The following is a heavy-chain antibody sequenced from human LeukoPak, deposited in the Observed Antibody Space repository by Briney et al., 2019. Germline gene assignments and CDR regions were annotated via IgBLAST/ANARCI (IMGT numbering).Heavy chain of an antibody. CDR2: ISYDGSNK. CDR1: GFTFSSYG. D-gene: IGHD6-13*01. J-gene: IGHJ4*02. Sequence: GRSLRLSCAASGFTFSSYGMHWVRQAPGKGLEWVAVISYDGSNKYYADSVKGRFTISRDNSKNTLYLQMNSLRAEDTAVYYCAKEGRYSSSWYARYFDYWGQGTLVTVSS. V-gene: IGHV3-30*18. CDR3: AKEGRYSSSWYARYFDY.